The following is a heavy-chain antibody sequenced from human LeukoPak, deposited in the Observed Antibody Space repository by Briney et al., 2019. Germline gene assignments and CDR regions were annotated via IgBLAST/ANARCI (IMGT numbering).Heavy chain of an antibody. Sequence: SQTLSLTCSVSGGSISSGGYYWSWSRQHPGKGLEWIGYIYYSGSTYYNPSLKSRVTISVDTSKNQFSLKLSSVTAADTAVYYCARGGQQLGYYFDYWGQGTLVTVSS. D-gene: IGHD6-13*01. CDR1: GGSISSGGYY. V-gene: IGHV4-31*03. CDR2: IYYSGST. CDR3: ARGGQQLGYYFDY. J-gene: IGHJ4*02.